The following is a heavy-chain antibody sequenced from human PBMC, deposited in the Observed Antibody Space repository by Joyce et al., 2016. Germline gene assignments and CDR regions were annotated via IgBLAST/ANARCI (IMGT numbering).Heavy chain of an antibody. CDR3: ARERGGGMSAFDI. CDR2: IGTAGDP. CDR1: GFTFSAYE. Sequence: EVQLVEAGGALVQPGGSLRLSGAASGFTFSAYEIHWVRQTTGKGLEWVSAIGTAGDPYYAGSVKGRFTISRENAKSSLFLQMNSLRAEDTAVYYCARERGGGMSAFDIWGQGTMVTVSS. J-gene: IGHJ3*02. V-gene: IGHV3-13*05. D-gene: IGHD3-16*01.